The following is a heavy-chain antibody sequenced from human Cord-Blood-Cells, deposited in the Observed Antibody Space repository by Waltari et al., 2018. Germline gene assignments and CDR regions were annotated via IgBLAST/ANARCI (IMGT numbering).Heavy chain of an antibody. V-gene: IGHV4-59*01. J-gene: IGHJ4*02. Sequence: QVQLQESGPGLVKPSETLSLTCTVSGGSISSYYWSWIRQPPGKGLEWIGYIYYSGSTNYHPSLKSRVTISVDTSKNQFSLKLSSVTAADTAVYYCARDRRDCGGDCYDYWGQGTLVTVSS. CDR3: ARDRRDCGGDCYDY. CDR2: IYYSGST. D-gene: IGHD2-21*01. CDR1: GGSISSYY.